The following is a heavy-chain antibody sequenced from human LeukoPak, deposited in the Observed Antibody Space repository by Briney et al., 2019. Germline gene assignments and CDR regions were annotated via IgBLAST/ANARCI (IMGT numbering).Heavy chain of an antibody. CDR1: GYTFTDCY. CDR3: ATGLVVGASHAFDI. D-gene: IGHD1-26*01. V-gene: IGHV1-69-2*01. Sequence: VATVKISCKVSGYTFTDCYMHWVQQAPGKGREWMGLVDPEDGETIYAEKFQGRVTITADTSTDTAYMELSSLRSEDTAVYYCATGLVVGASHAFDIWGQGTMVTVSS. J-gene: IGHJ3*02. CDR2: VDPEDGET.